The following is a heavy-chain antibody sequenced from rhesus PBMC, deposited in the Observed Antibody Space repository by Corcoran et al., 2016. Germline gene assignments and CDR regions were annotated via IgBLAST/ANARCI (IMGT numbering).Heavy chain of an antibody. CDR2: INGNSGSI. Sequence: QVQLQESGPGLVKPSATLSLTCAVSGGSFRSYWWSWIRPPPGKGLEWIGEINGNSGSINYNPSLKSRVTTSKDASKNQFSLKLSSVTAADTAVYYCARLGAFDYWGQGVLVTVSS. CDR1: GGSFRSYW. J-gene: IGHJ4*01. V-gene: IGHV4-80*01. CDR3: ARLGAFDY.